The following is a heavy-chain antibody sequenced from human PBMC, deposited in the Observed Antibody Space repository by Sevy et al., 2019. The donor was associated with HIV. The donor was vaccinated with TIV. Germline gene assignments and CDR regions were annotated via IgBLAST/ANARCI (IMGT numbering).Heavy chain of an antibody. CDR1: GFTFSGSA. CDR2: IRSKGNSYAT. CDR3: TRGGARDSSSWYDYFDY. J-gene: IGHJ4*02. V-gene: IGHV3-73*01. Sequence: GGSLRLSCAASGFTFSGSAMQWVRQASGKGLEWVGRIRSKGNSYATAYAASVKGRFTISRDDSKNTVYLQMNSLKTEDTAVYYCTRGGARDSSSWYDYFDYWGQGTQVTVSS. D-gene: IGHD6-13*01.